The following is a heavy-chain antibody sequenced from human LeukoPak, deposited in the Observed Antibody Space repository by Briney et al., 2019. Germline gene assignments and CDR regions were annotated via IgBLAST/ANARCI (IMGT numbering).Heavy chain of an antibody. CDR2: ISSSGNTI. Sequence: GGSLRLSCAASGFTFSHHNMNWVRQVPGKGLESVSYISSSGNTIYYADSVKGRFTISRDNAHGSLYLQMNSLRVEDTAIYYCARDLYYGSASPRLDYWGQGTLVTVSS. J-gene: IGHJ4*02. V-gene: IGHV3-48*01. D-gene: IGHD3-10*01. CDR3: ARDLYYGSASPRLDY. CDR1: GFTFSHHN.